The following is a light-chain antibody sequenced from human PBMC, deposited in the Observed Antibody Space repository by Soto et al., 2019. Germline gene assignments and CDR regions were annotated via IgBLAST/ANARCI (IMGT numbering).Light chain of an antibody. CDR1: SNDVGAFHY. V-gene: IGLV2-14*01. CDR2: EVI. CDR3: TSYTTPSARV. Sequence: QSALTQPASVSGSPGQSITISCTGTSNDVGAFHYVSWYQQHPGKAPKVSIYEVINRPSGVSNRFSGSKSGNTASLTISGLQAADEADYYCTSYTTPSARVFGGGTQLTV. J-gene: IGLJ3*02.